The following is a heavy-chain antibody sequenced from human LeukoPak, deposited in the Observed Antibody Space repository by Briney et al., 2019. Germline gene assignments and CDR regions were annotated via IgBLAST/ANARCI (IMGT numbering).Heavy chain of an antibody. CDR3: ARDLVVVDDYYYYYYMDV. V-gene: IGHV1-18*01. Sequence: ASVKVSCKASGYTFTSYGISWLRQAPGQGLEWMGWISAYNGNTNYAQKLQGRVTMTTDTSTSTAYMELRSLRSDDTAVYYCARDLVVVDDYYYYYYMDVWGKGTTVTVSS. J-gene: IGHJ6*03. CDR1: GYTFTSYG. D-gene: IGHD3-22*01. CDR2: ISAYNGNT.